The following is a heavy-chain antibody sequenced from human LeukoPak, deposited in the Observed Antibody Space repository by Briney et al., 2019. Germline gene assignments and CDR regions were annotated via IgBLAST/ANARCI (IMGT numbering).Heavy chain of an antibody. D-gene: IGHD4-17*01. CDR1: GGSISSYY. CDR2: IYYSGST. Sequence: SETLSLTCTVSGGSISSYYWSWIRQPPGKGLEWIGYIYYSGSTNYNPSLKSRVTISVDTSKIQFSLKLSSVTAADTAVYYCARDPYGDYYFDYWGQGTLVTVSS. V-gene: IGHV4-59*01. J-gene: IGHJ4*02. CDR3: ARDPYGDYYFDY.